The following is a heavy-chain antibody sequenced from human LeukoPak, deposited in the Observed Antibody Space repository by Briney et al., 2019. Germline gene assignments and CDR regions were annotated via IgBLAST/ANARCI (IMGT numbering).Heavy chain of an antibody. CDR3: ARGGGSWLRGYYFDY. CDR2: IYNSGST. D-gene: IGHD5-12*01. V-gene: IGHV4-4*07. CDR1: GVSISSYY. Sequence: SETLSLTCTVSGVSISSYYWNWIRQPAGKGLEWIGRIYNSGSTNNNPSLKSRVTMSEDTSKNQLSLKLRSVTAADTAVYYCARGGGSWLRGYYFDYWGQGALVIVSS. J-gene: IGHJ4*02.